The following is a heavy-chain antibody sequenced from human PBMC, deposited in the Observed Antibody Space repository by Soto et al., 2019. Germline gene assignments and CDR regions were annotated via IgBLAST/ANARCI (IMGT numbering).Heavy chain of an antibody. CDR3: AAEVGFGPLFDY. CDR1: GGSISNSSYY. J-gene: IGHJ4*02. D-gene: IGHD3-3*01. Sequence: SETLSLTCPVSGGSISNSSYYWGWIRRPPGKGLEWIGTIYYSGSTYYNPSLKSRVTISVDTSKNQFSLKLSSVTAADTAVYYCAAEVGFGPLFDYWGQGTLVTVSS. V-gene: IGHV4-39*07. CDR2: IYYSGST.